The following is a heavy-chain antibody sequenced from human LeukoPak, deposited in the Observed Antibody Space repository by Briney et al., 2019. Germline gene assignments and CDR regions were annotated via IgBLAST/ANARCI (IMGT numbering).Heavy chain of an antibody. V-gene: IGHV3-23*01. CDR3: VKGAYSSSTYIATP. J-gene: IGHJ5*02. Sequence: PGGSLRLSCAASGFTFSSYAMSWVRQAPGKGLEWVSSISGSGGNTYYTDSVKGRFTISRDNSKNTVFLQMNSLGAEDTALYYCVKGAYSSSTYIATPWGQGTLVTVSS. D-gene: IGHD4-11*01. CDR2: ISGSGGNT. CDR1: GFTFSSYA.